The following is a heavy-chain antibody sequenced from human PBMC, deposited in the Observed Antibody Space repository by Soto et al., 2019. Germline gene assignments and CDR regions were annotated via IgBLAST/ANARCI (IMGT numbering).Heavy chain of an antibody. Sequence: QVQLVESGGGVVQPGRSLRLSCAASGFTFSSYGMHWVRQAPGKGLEWVAVISYDGSNKYYADSVMGRFTISRDNSKNTLYLQMNSLRAEDTAVYYCAKGQLVLFDYWGQGTLVTVSS. J-gene: IGHJ4*02. D-gene: IGHD6-13*01. V-gene: IGHV3-30*18. CDR2: ISYDGSNK. CDR3: AKGQLVLFDY. CDR1: GFTFSSYG.